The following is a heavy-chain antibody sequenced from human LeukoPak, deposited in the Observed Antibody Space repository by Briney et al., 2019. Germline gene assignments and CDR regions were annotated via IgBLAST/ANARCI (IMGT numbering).Heavy chain of an antibody. J-gene: IGHJ5*02. CDR1: GYTFTSYD. CDR2: MNPNSGNT. D-gene: IGHD3-22*01. Sequence: ASVKVSCKASGYTFTSYDINWVRQAPGQGLEWMGWMNPNSGNTGYAQKFQGRVTMTRNTSISTAYMELSSLRSEDTAVYYCAREHYYDSSGYLNWFDPWGQGTLVTVSS. CDR3: AREHYYDSSGYLNWFDP. V-gene: IGHV1-8*01.